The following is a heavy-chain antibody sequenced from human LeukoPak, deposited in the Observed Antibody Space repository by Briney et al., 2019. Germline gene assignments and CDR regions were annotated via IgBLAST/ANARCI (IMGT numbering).Heavy chain of an antibody. V-gene: IGHV4-59*11. CDR1: GGSISSHY. Sequence: PSETLSLTCTVSGGSISSHYWSWIRQPPGKGLGWIGYIYYSGSTNYNPSLKSRVTISVDTSKNQFSLKLSSVTAADTAVYYCATLMSPYYDFWSGYYTSYYYYMDVWGKGTTVTVSS. CDR3: ATLMSPYYDFWSGYYTSYYYYMDV. J-gene: IGHJ6*03. D-gene: IGHD3-3*01. CDR2: IYYSGST.